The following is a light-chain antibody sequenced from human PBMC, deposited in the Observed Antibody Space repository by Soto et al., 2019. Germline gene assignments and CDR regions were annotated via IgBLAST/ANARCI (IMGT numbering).Light chain of an antibody. CDR1: SSDVGGYNY. CDR2: DVS. Sequence: QSVLTQPASVSGSPGQSITISCTGTSSDVGGYNYVSWYQQHPGKAPKLMIYDVSNRPSGVSNRFSGSKSGNTAPLTISGLQAEDEADYYCSSYTSSSTLGVFGTGTQLTVL. V-gene: IGLV2-14*01. CDR3: SSYTSSSTLGV. J-gene: IGLJ1*01.